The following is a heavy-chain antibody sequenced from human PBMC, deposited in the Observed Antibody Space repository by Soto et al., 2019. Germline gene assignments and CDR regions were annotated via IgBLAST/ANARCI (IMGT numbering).Heavy chain of an antibody. CDR3: AKDIAGLGSTDY. Sequence: GGSLRLSCAASGFTFSSYGMHWVRQAPGKGLEWVAVISYDGSNKYYADSVKGRFTISRDNSKNTLYLQMNSLRAEDTAVYYCAKDIAGLGSTDYWGQGTLVSVSS. CDR2: ISYDGSNK. V-gene: IGHV3-30*18. D-gene: IGHD1-26*01. J-gene: IGHJ4*02. CDR1: GFTFSSYG.